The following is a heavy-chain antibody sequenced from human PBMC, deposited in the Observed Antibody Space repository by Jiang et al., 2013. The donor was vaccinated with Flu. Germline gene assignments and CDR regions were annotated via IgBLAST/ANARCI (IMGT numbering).Heavy chain of an antibody. J-gene: IGHJ4*01. D-gene: IGHD3-10*01. CDR1: GGSISSSSYY. CDR3: ARKYYYGSGSYYNWGGYYFDY. CDR2: IYYSGST. V-gene: IGHV4-39*07. Sequence: GSGLVKPSETLSLTCTVSGGSISSSSYYWGWIRQPPGKGLEWIGSIYYSGSTYYNPSLKSRVTISVDTSKNQFSLKLSSVTAADTAVYYCARKYYYGSGSYYNWGGYYFDYWG.